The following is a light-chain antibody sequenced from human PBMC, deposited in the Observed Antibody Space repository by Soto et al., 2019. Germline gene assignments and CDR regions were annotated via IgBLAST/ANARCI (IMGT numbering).Light chain of an antibody. CDR3: QQYNNWPPLT. Sequence: EIVMTQSPATLSVSPGERATLSCRASQSVSSNLAWYQQKPGQAPRLLIYGASTRATGIPARFSGSGSGTEFPLTLRSLQFEDFGVYYCQQYNNWPPLTFGGGTKVEIK. V-gene: IGKV3-15*01. J-gene: IGKJ4*01. CDR2: GAS. CDR1: QSVSSN.